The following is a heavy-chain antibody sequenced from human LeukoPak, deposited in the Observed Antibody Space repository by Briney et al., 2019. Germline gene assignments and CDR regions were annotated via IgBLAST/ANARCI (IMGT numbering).Heavy chain of an antibody. J-gene: IGHJ3*02. CDR3: ARANCTDVPDAFDI. CDR2: INPNSGGT. CDR1: GYTFTGYY. D-gene: IGHD1-1*01. V-gene: IGHV1-2*04. Sequence: GASVKVSCKASGYTFTGYYMHWVGQAPGQGLEWMGWINPNSGGTNYAQKFQGWVTMTRDTSITTAYMQLSRLRSDDTAVYYCARANCTDVPDAFDIWGQGTMVTVSS.